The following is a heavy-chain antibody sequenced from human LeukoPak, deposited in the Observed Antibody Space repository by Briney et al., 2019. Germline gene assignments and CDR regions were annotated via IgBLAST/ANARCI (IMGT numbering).Heavy chain of an antibody. J-gene: IGHJ4*02. V-gene: IGHV3-30*03. CDR3: EATPNMFDY. Sequence: GRSLRLSCAASGFTFSSYVMHWVRQAPGKGLEWVAVISYDGSNKYYADSVKGRFTISRDNSKNTLYLQMNSLRAEDTAVYYCEATPNMFDYWGQGTLVTVSS. D-gene: IGHD1-26*01. CDR2: ISYDGSNK. CDR1: GFTFSSYV.